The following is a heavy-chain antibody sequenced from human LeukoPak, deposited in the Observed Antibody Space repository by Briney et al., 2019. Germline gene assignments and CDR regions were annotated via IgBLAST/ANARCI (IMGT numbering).Heavy chain of an antibody. V-gene: IGHV1-2*06. D-gene: IGHD3-10*01. Sequence: ASVKVSCKASGYTFTGYYMHWVRQAPGQGLEWMGRINPDSGGTNYAQKFQGRVTMTRDTSISTAYMDLSRLRSDDTAVYYCAREPATMVRGVLLGRFDPWGQGTLVTVSS. CDR3: AREPATMVRGVLLGRFDP. J-gene: IGHJ5*02. CDR2: INPDSGGT. CDR1: GYTFTGYY.